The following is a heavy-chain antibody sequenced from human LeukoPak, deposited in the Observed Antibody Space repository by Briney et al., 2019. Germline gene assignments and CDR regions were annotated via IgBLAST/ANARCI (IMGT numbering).Heavy chain of an antibody. CDR1: GFTVSSNY. Sequence: GGSLRLSCAASGFTVSSNYMSWVRQAPGKGLEWVSVIYSGGSTYYADSVKGQFTISRDNSKNTLYLQMSSLRAEDTAVYYCARELDSSGYSFDYWGQGTLVTVSS. CDR2: IYSGGST. D-gene: IGHD3-22*01. CDR3: ARELDSSGYSFDY. V-gene: IGHV3-53*01. J-gene: IGHJ4*02.